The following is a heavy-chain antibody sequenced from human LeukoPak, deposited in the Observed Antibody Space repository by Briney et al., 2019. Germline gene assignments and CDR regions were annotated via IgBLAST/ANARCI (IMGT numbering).Heavy chain of an antibody. J-gene: IGHJ6*03. CDR3: ARGIFGVVTYYYYYMDV. D-gene: IGHD3-3*01. CDR2: ISAYNGNT. CDR1: GYSFSSCS. Sequence: ASVKVSCKASGYSFSSCSISWVRQAPGQGLEWMGWISAYNGNTNYAQKLQGRVTMTRDTSTTTAYMELRSLRSDDTAVYYCARGIFGVVTYYYYYMDVWGKGTTVTVSS. V-gene: IGHV1-18*01.